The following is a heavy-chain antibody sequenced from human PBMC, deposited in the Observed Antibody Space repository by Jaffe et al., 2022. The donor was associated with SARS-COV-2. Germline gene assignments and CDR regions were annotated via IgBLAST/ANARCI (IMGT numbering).Heavy chain of an antibody. J-gene: IGHJ4*02. CDR3: ASRFGDFLFVFDF. CDR1: GFTFESHA. CDR2: ISDSGDST. Sequence: EVQLLESGGGLVQPGGSLRLSCSGSGFTFESHAMSWARQAPGKGLEWVSGISDSGDSTFYADSVKGRFTISRDNSKNTLYLQMDSLRVDDTAVYFCASRFGDFLFVFDFWGQGALVTVSA. V-gene: IGHV3-23*01. D-gene: IGHD3-10*01.